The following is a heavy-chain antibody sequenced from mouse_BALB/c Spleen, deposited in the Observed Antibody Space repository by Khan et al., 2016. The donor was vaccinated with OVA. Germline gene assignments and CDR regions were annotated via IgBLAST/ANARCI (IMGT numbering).Heavy chain of an antibody. CDR2: INPHIGET. Sequence: VQLQQSGPELVKPGASVKISCKASGYSFTGYFMNWVMQSHGKSLEWIGRINPHIGETFYNQKFRDKASLTVDESSSTVHMELRSLASEDSAIYYCARTYGSDFGYWGQGTTLTGSS. CDR1: GYSFTGYF. J-gene: IGHJ2*01. D-gene: IGHD1-1*01. CDR3: ARTYGSDFGY. V-gene: IGHV1-20*02.